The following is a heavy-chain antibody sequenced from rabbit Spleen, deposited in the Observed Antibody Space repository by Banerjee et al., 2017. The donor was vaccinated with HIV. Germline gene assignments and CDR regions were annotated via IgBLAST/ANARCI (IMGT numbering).Heavy chain of an antibody. V-gene: IGHV1S40*01. CDR2: INALTGKS. D-gene: IGHD8-1*01. J-gene: IGHJ4*01. CDR3: ARGEYFTVGFSSYAIYLDL. CDR1: GFPFSDKAV. Sequence: QSLEESRGGLVKPGASLTLTCKASGFPFSDKAVICWVRQAPGKGLEWITCINALTGKSVYATWAKGRFTLSKTSSTTVTLQMTTLTAADTATHFCARGEYFTVGFSSYAIYLDLWGPGTLVTVS.